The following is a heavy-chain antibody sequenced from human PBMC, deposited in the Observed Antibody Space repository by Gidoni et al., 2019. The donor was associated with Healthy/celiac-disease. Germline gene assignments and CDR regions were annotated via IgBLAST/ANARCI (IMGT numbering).Heavy chain of an antibody. Sequence: EVQLVESGGGLVKPGGSLRLSCAASGFTFSSYSMNWVRQAPGKGLEWVSSISSSSSYIYYADSVKGRFTISRDNAKNSLYLQMNSLRAEDTAVYYCANLKYCSSTSCYPDDYWGQGTLVTVSS. CDR1: GFTFSSYS. CDR3: ANLKYCSSTSCYPDDY. V-gene: IGHV3-21*01. J-gene: IGHJ4*02. CDR2: ISSSSSYI. D-gene: IGHD2-2*01.